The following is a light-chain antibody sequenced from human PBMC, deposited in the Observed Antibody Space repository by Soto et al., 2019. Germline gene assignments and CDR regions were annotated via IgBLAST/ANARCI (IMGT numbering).Light chain of an antibody. CDR1: QGISNY. CDR2: VAS. Sequence: DIQMTQSPSSLSASVGDRVTITCRASQGISNYLAWYQQQPGKVPKLLIYVASTLHSGVPSRFSGSGSGTDFTLTISSLQPVDVATYYCQKYNSAPWTFGQGTKVEIK. CDR3: QKYNSAPWT. V-gene: IGKV1-27*01. J-gene: IGKJ1*01.